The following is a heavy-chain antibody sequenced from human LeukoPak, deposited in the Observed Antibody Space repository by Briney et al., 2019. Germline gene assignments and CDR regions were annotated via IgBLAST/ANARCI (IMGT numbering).Heavy chain of an antibody. Sequence: PGGSLRLSCAASGFTVSSNYMSWVRQAPGKGLEWVSVICSGGSTYYADSVKGRFTISRDNSKNTLYLQMNSLRAEDTAVYYCARALYYLDAFDIWGQGTMVTVSS. CDR2: ICSGGST. D-gene: IGHD3-10*01. V-gene: IGHV3-53*01. CDR1: GFTVSSNY. J-gene: IGHJ3*02. CDR3: ARALYYLDAFDI.